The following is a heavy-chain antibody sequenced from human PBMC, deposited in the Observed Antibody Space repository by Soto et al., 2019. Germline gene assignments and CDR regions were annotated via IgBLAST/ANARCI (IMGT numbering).Heavy chain of an antibody. J-gene: IGHJ5*02. CDR2: ISYDGSNK. Sequence: QVQLVESGGGVVQPGRSLRLSCAASGFTFSSYAMHWVRQAPGKGLEWVAVISYDGSNKYYADSVKGRFTISRDNSNNTLYLQMTSLRAAATAVYYCAIDRAAYYYGSAPFDPWGQGTLVTVSS. CDR1: GFTFSSYA. V-gene: IGHV3-30-3*01. D-gene: IGHD3-10*01. CDR3: AIDRAAYYYGSAPFDP.